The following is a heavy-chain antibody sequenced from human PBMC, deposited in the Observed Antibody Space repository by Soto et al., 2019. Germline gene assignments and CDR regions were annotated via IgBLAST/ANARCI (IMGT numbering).Heavy chain of an antibody. D-gene: IGHD1-26*01. CDR2: IYSGGST. CDR3: ARAFLVGADAFDI. J-gene: IGHJ3*02. Sequence: GGSLRLSCAASGFTVSSNYMSWVRQAPGKGLEGVSVIYSGGSTYYADSLKGRFTISRDNSKNTLYLQMNSLRAEDTAVYYCARAFLVGADAFDIWGQGTMVTVSS. V-gene: IGHV3-66*01. CDR1: GFTVSSNY.